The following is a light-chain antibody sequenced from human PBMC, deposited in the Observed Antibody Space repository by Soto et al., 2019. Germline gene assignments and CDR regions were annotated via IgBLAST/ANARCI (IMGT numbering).Light chain of an antibody. Sequence: QSVLTQPASVSGSPGQSITVSCTGTSSDVGSYNLVSWYQQHPGKAPKLMIYEGSKRPSGISNRFSGSQSGNTASLTISGLQDEDEADYYCTSSAGSTTGVFGGGTKLTVL. J-gene: IGLJ3*02. CDR2: EGS. V-gene: IGLV2-23*01. CDR3: TSSAGSTTGV. CDR1: SSDVGSYNL.